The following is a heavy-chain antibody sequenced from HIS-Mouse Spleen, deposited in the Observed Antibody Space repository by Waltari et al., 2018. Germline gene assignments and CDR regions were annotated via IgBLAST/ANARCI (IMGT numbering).Heavy chain of an antibody. Sequence: EVQLVESGGGLVKPGGSLRLLCAASGFTFSSSSMNWVRKAPGKGLEWVQSISSSSSYIYYADSVKGRFTISRDNAKNSLYLQMNSLRAEDTAVYYCARDRGQWLANDAFDIWGQGTMVTVSS. CDR1: GFTFSSSS. V-gene: IGHV3-21*01. J-gene: IGHJ3*02. CDR2: ISSSSSYI. D-gene: IGHD6-19*01. CDR3: ARDRGQWLANDAFDI.